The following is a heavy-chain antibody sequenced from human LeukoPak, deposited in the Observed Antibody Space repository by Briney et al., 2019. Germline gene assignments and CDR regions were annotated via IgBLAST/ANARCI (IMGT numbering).Heavy chain of an antibody. J-gene: IGHJ3*02. CDR2: ISYDGSNK. D-gene: IGHD4-17*01. CDR1: GFTFSSYA. V-gene: IGHV3-30*04. CDR3: ARDGPATTVTTLAFDI. Sequence: GGSLRLPCAASGFTFSSYAMHWVRQAPGKGLEWVAVISYDGSNKYYADSVKGRFTISGDNSKNTLYLQMNSLRAEDTAVYYCARDGPATTVTTLAFDIWGQGTMVTVSS.